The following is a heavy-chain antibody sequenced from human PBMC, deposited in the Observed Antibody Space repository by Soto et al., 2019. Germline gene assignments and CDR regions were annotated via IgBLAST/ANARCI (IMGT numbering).Heavy chain of an antibody. CDR3: ARGSTAAGPTKLGG. CDR2: ISAYNGNT. CDR1: GYTFTSYG. V-gene: IGHV1-18*01. Sequence: ASVKVSCKASGYTFTSYGISWVRQAPGQGLEWMGWISAYNGNTNYAQKLQGRVTMTTDTSTSTAYMELRSLRTEDTAVYYCARGSTAAGPTKLGGWGQGTLVTVPS. J-gene: IGHJ4*02. D-gene: IGHD6-13*01.